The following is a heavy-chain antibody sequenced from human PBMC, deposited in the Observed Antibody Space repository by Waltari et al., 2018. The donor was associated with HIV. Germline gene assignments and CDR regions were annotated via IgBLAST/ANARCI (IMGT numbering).Heavy chain of an antibody. CDR1: AFTFSRYW. D-gene: IGHD1-1*01. CDR2: IKPDGTQT. V-gene: IGHV3-74*01. J-gene: IGHJ4*02. CDR3: TGDTFGNDDF. Sequence: VRLVESGGGLGQPVGSLRLYCAGPAFTFSRYWMHWVRQTPGKGLEWVSRIKPDGTQTDYADSVKGRFTISRDNAKSTLHLQLNALSVEDTALYFCTGDTFGNDDFWGQGVLVTVSS.